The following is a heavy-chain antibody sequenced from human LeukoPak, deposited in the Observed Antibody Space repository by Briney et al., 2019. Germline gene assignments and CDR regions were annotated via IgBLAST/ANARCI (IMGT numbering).Heavy chain of an antibody. CDR2: IYYSGSA. CDR3: ARHEAQYDP. J-gene: IGHJ5*02. V-gene: IGHV4-59*08. CDR1: GGSISSYY. Sequence: PSGTLSLTCTVSGGSISSYYWSWIRQPPGKGLEWIGYIYYSGSANYNPSLKSRVTISVDTSKNQFSLKLSSVTAADTAVYYCARHEAQYDPWGQGTLVTVSS.